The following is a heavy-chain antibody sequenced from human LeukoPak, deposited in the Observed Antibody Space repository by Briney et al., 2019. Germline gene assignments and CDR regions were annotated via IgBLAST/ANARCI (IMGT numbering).Heavy chain of an antibody. CDR3: AKDSTPLQ. J-gene: IGHJ4*02. Sequence: PGGSLRLSCAASGFTFSTYAMSWVRQAPGKGLEWVSGIRGGGENTYYADSVKGRFTISIDNSRNTLYPQMNSVRAGATAVYSCAKDSTPLQWGQGTMVTVSS. CDR1: GFTFSTYA. V-gene: IGHV3-23*01. D-gene: IGHD2-2*01. CDR2: IRGGGENT.